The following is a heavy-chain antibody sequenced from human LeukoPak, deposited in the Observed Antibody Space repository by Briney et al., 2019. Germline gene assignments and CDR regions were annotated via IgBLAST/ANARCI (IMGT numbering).Heavy chain of an antibody. CDR2: ISYDGSDK. Sequence: PGGSLRLSCAASGFIFSGYGMHWVRQAPGKGLEWVAVISYDGSDKYYADSVKGRFTISRDNSKNTLYLQMNSLRGDDTAVYYCAKAQGTLWAAFDHRGQGTLVTVSS. D-gene: IGHD3-10*01. CDR1: GFIFSGYG. CDR3: AKAQGTLWAAFDH. V-gene: IGHV3-30*18. J-gene: IGHJ4*02.